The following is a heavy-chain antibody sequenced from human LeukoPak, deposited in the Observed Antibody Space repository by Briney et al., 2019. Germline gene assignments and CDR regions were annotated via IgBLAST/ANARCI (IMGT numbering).Heavy chain of an antibody. CDR2: ISSNGGST. D-gene: IGHD3-22*01. J-gene: IGHJ3*02. CDR1: GFTFSSYA. CDR3: ARDGLTMIVVGETAFDI. V-gene: IGHV3-64*01. Sequence: PGGSLRLSCAASGFTFSSYAMHWVRQALGKGLEYVSAISSNGGSTYYANSVEGRFTISRDNSKNTLYLQMGSLRPEDMAVYYCARDGLTMIVVGETAFDIWGQGTMVTVSS.